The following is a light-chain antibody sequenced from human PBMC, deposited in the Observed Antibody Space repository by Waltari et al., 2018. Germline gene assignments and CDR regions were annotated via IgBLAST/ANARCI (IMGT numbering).Light chain of an antibody. CDR3: QQYYGNPRT. J-gene: IGKJ2*01. V-gene: IGKV4-1*01. CDR1: QSVFYSTKTKNY. CDR2: RAS. Sequence: DIVMTQSPDSLAVSLGERATTTCKSSQSVFYSTKTKNYLAWYQQKPGQAPKLLIYRASTRESGVPDRFSGSGSGTDFTLTISSLQAEDVAVYYCQQYYGNPRTFGQGTKLEIK.